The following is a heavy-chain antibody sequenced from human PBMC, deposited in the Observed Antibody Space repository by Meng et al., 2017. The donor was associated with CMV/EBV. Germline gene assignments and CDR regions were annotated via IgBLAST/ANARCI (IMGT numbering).Heavy chain of an antibody. CDR1: GGSISSSSYY. CDR2: IYYSGST. J-gene: IGHJ3*02. Sequence: SETLSPTCTVSGGSISSSSYYWGWIRQPPGKGLEWIGSIYYSGSTYYNPSLKSPPTISVDTSKNQFSLKLSSVTAADTAVYYCARRYSSGYVDAFDIWGQRTMVTVSS. CDR3: ARRYSSGYVDAFDI. V-gene: IGHV4-39*07. D-gene: IGHD3-22*01.